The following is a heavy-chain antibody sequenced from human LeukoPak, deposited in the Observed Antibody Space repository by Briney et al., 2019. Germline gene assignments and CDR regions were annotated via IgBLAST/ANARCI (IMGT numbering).Heavy chain of an antibody. J-gene: IGHJ3*02. V-gene: IGHV3-21*01. CDR2: ISSSSSYI. CDR1: GFTFSSYS. CDR3: AGGVSTGGYSYGSASYDAFDI. Sequence: GGSLRLSCAASGFTFSSYSMNWVRQAPGKGLEWVSSISSSSSYIYYADSVKGRFTISRDNAKNSLYLQMNSLRAEDTAVYYCAGGVSTGGYSYGSASYDAFDIWGQGTMVTVSS. D-gene: IGHD5-18*01.